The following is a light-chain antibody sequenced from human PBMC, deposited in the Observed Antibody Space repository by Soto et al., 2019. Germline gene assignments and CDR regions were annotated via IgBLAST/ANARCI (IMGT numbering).Light chain of an antibody. Sequence: EIVLTQSPGTLSVSPGERATLSCRASETISSDKLAWYQQKPGQAPSLLIFGTFSRATGIPDRFSGSGSGTDFTLTISRLEPEDSAIYYWQQYGSWTFGQGTKVEI. J-gene: IGKJ1*01. CDR3: QQYGSWT. CDR1: ETISSDK. CDR2: GTF. V-gene: IGKV3-20*01.